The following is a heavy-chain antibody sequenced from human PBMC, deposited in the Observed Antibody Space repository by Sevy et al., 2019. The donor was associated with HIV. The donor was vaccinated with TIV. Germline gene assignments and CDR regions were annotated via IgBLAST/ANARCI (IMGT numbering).Heavy chain of an antibody. CDR3: ATTKDYYESSGDPFDY. CDR2: FDPEDAKT. Sequence: ASVKVSCKVSGYTLTQLSMHWVRLTPGKRLEWMASFDPEDAKTVYSQKFQGRLSMTEDTSTHTAYMELSSLRSEDTAVYYCATTKDYYESSGDPFDYWGQGTLVTVSS. J-gene: IGHJ4*02. D-gene: IGHD3-22*01. CDR1: GYTLTQLS. V-gene: IGHV1-24*01.